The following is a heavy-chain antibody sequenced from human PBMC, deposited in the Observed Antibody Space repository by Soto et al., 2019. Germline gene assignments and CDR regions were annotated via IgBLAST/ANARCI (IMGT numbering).Heavy chain of an antibody. CDR2: IIPIFGTA. J-gene: IGHJ6*02. CDR3: ARGTITGTTGGGYYYGMDV. Sequence: SAKVSCKASGGTFSSYAISWVRQAPGQGLEWMGGIIPIFGTANYAQKFQGRVTITADESTSTAYMELSSLRSEDTAVYYCARGTITGTTGGGYYYGMDVWGQGTTVTVSS. D-gene: IGHD1-7*01. CDR1: GGTFSSYA. V-gene: IGHV1-69*13.